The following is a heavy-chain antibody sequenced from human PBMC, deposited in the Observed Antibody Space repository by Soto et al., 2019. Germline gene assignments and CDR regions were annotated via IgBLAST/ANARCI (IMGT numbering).Heavy chain of an antibody. CDR1: GDTFTDYY. V-gene: IGHV1-46*01. CDR2: VNPSGGHT. CDR3: ARGGHVVVVTAALDY. J-gene: IGHJ4*02. D-gene: IGHD2-21*02. Sequence: QVQLMQSGAEVKKPGASVKVSCKASGDTFTDYYIHWVRQAPGQGLEWMGTVNPSGGHTTYAQHFLGSVTMSRHTSTSTLYMELTSLTSDDTAIYYCARGGHVVVVTAALDYWGQGTLVTVSS.